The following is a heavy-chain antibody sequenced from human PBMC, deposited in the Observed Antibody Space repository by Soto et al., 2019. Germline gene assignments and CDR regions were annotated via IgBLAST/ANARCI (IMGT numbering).Heavy chain of an antibody. D-gene: IGHD2-15*01. CDR1: DGSISSGAYS. Sequence: LQLQESGSGLVKPSQTLSLTCAVSDGSISSGAYSWSWIREPPGKGLEWIGYIYHSGSTYYNPSLKSRVTISVDRSKNQFSLKLSSVTAADTAVYYCAAGGGLPRYYWGQGTLVTVSS. J-gene: IGHJ4*02. CDR3: AAGGGLPRYY. CDR2: IYHSGST. V-gene: IGHV4-30-2*01.